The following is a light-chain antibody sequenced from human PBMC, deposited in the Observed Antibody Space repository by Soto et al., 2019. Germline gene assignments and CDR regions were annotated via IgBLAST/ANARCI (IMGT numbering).Light chain of an antibody. CDR1: SSDVGDYNY. CDR2: DVS. V-gene: IGLV2-14*01. Sequence: QSALTQPASVSGSPRQSITISCTGTSSDVGDYNYVSWYQQHPGKAPKLMIFDVSNRPSGVSNRFSGSKSGNTASLTISGLQGEDEADYYCSSYTSSSTVVFGGGTKLTVL. CDR3: SSYTSSSTVV. J-gene: IGLJ2*01.